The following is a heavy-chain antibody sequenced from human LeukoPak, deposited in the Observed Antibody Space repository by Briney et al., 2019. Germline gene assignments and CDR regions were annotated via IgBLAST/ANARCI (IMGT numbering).Heavy chain of an antibody. CDR3: ATDHGFHYGAYFDY. CDR1: GFPFNSYG. J-gene: IGHJ4*02. Sequence: PGGSLRLSCAASGFPFNSYGMHWVRQAPGKGLEWVAVISYDGSNKYSADSVKGRFTISRDNSKNTLYLQMNSLRAEDTAVYYCATDHGFHYGAYFDYWGQGTLVTVSS. V-gene: IGHV3-30*03. D-gene: IGHD4-17*01. CDR2: ISYDGSNK.